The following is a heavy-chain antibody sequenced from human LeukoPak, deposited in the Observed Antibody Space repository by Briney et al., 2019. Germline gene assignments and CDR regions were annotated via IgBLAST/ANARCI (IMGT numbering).Heavy chain of an antibody. V-gene: IGHV4-30-4*01. CDR1: GGSISSGDYY. CDR2: IHYSGST. D-gene: IGHD2-21*02. CDR3: ARDGKVTAIDY. J-gene: IGHJ4*02. Sequence: SQTLSLTCTVSGGSISSGDYYWSWIRQPPGKGLEWIGYIHYSGSTYYNPSLKSRVTISVDTSKNQISLKLSSVTAADTAAYYCARDGKVTAIDYWGQGTLVTVSS.